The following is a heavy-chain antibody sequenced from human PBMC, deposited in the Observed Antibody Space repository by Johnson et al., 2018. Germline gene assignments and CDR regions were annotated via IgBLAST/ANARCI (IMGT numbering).Heavy chain of an antibody. V-gene: IGHV3-66*02. CDR3: ARGGILSMVGVDDAIDF. CDR2: IYSGGST. CDR1: GFTVSSNY. J-gene: IGHJ3*01. D-gene: IGHD1-26*01. Sequence: EVQLVQSGGGLVQPGGSLRLSCAASGFTVSSNYMSWVRQAPGKGLEWVPVIYSGGSTYYADSVKGRFTISRYTSKNTLYLQMNSVRAEDTAVYYCARGGILSMVGVDDAIDFWGRGTMVTVSS.